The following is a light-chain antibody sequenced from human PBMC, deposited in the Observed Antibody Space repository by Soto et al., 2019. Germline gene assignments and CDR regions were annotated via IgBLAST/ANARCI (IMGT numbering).Light chain of an antibody. Sequence: EIVLTQSPGTLSLSPGERATLSCRASQSVSSSYLAWYQQKPGQAPRVLIYGASSRATGIPDRFSGSGSATDFTLTISRLEPEDFAVYYCQQYGSSPPLWTFGQGTKVEIK. J-gene: IGKJ1*01. CDR2: GAS. V-gene: IGKV3-20*01. CDR3: QQYGSSPPLWT. CDR1: QSVSSSY.